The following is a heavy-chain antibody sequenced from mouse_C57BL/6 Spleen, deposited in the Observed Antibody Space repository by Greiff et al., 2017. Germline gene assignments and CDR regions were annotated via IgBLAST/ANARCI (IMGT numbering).Heavy chain of an antibody. CDR1: GYTFTSYW. V-gene: IGHV1-50*01. CDR3: ARWDYYGSSYGFDY. CDR2: IDPSDSYT. J-gene: IGHJ2*01. D-gene: IGHD1-1*01. Sequence: VQLQQPGAELVKPGASVKLSCKASGYTFTSYWMQWVKQRPGQGLEWIGEIDPSDSYTNYNQKFKGKATLTVDTSSSPAYMQLSSLTSEDSAVYYCARWDYYGSSYGFDYWGQGTTLTVSS.